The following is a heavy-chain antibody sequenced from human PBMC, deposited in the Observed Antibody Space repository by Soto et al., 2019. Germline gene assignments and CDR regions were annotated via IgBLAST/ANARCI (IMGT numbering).Heavy chain of an antibody. V-gene: IGHV3-13*01. CDR1: GFTFSSYD. CDR3: ARGRVVVAATSGPFFDY. CDR2: IGTAGDT. Sequence: GGSLRLSCAASGFTFSSYDMHWVRQATGKGLEWVSAIGTAGDTYYPGSVKGRFTISRENAKNSLYLQMNSLRAGDTAVYYCARGRVVVAATSGPFFDYWGQGTLVTVS. D-gene: IGHD2-15*01. J-gene: IGHJ4*02.